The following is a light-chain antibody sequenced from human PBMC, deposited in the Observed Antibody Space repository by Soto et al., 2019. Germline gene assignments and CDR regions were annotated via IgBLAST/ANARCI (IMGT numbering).Light chain of an antibody. CDR2: AAS. V-gene: IGKV1-27*01. J-gene: IGKJ4*01. Sequence: DIQMTQSPSSLSASLGDRVTITCRASQGIGVYLAWFQQKPGKVPRLLIYAASALQSGVPSRFSGGGSGTAFTLTINSRQTEDVATYYCQKYNSAPLTFGGGTKVEIK. CDR3: QKYNSAPLT. CDR1: QGIGVY.